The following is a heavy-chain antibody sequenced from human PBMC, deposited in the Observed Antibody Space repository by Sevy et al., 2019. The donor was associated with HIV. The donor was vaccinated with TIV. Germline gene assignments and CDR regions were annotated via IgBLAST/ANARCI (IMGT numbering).Heavy chain of an antibody. J-gene: IGHJ4*02. CDR3: ARQGGYSYGTPFDY. CDR1: GASITTYY. Sequence: SETLSLTCTVSGASITTYYWSSIRQPPGRRLEWIGYIYYSGSTNYNPSLKSRVTMSLDTSKNQFSLRLTSVTAADTAVYYCARQGGYSYGTPFDYWGPGTPVTVSS. CDR2: IYYSGST. D-gene: IGHD5-18*01. V-gene: IGHV4-59*08.